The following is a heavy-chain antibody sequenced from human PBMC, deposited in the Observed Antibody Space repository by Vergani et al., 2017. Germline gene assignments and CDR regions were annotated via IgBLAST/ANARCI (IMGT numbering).Heavy chain of an antibody. D-gene: IGHD5-12*01. CDR2: VSGSSATP. CDR1: GFTVSSNY. Sequence: VQLVESGGGLVKPGGSLRLSCAASGFTVSSNYMSWVRQAPGKGLEWVSSVSGSSATPYYADSVKGRFIISRDNSKNTLHLQMNSLRADDTAVYYCTKGSRGYTGYFFDYWGQGTLATVSS. J-gene: IGHJ4*02. CDR3: TKGSRGYTGYFFDY. V-gene: IGHV3-23*04.